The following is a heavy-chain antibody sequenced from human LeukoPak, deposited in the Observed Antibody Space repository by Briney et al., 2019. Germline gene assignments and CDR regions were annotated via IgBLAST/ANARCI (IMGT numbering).Heavy chain of an antibody. J-gene: IGHJ4*02. D-gene: IGHD2-2*01. CDR2: IRYDGSNK. CDR1: GFTFSSYG. Sequence: GGSLRLSCAASGFTFSSYGMHWVRQAPGKGLEWVAFIRYDGSNKYHADSVKGRFTISRDNAKDTLYLQMNSLRAEDTAVYYCAKDVRYCSSTSCYYFHYWGQGTLVTVSS. V-gene: IGHV3-30*02. CDR3: AKDVRYCSSTSCYYFHY.